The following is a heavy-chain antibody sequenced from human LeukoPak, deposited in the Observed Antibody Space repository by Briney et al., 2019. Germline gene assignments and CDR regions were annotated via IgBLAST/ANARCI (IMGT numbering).Heavy chain of an antibody. Sequence: SETLSLTCAVYGGSFSGYYWSWIRQPPGKGLEWIGEINHSGSTNYNPSLKSRVTISVDTSKNQFSLKLSSVTAADTAVYYYARMGVVVVVAASDYWGQGTLVTVSS. J-gene: IGHJ4*02. D-gene: IGHD2-15*01. V-gene: IGHV4-34*01. CDR1: GGSFSGYY. CDR3: ARMGVVVVVAASDY. CDR2: INHSGST.